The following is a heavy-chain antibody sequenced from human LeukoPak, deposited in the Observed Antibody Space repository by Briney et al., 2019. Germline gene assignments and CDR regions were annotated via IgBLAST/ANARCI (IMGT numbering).Heavy chain of an antibody. Sequence: SERLSLTCTVSDGSISSSSYYLGWIRQPPGKGLEWIGSIYYGSVFYSVSTYYNPSLKSRVTMSGDTSKNQFSLKLSSVTAADTAVYYCARVTVAGSHWFDPWGQGTLVTVSS. J-gene: IGHJ5*02. D-gene: IGHD6-19*01. CDR3: ARVTVAGSHWFDP. V-gene: IGHV4-39*07. CDR2: IYYGSVFYSVST. CDR1: DGSISSSSYY.